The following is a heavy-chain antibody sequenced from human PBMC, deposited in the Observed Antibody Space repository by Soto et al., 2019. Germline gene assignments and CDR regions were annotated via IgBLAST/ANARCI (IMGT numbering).Heavy chain of an antibody. D-gene: IGHD6-19*01. J-gene: IGHJ4*02. V-gene: IGHV3-64D*06. CDR2: ISSNGAHR. Sequence: GGSLRLSCSASGFTFNTYGMHWVRQAPGKGLELVSAISSNGAHRYYADSVEGRFAISRDNSKNTLYLQMSSLRAEDTALYYCVKEGYMRSDWYGQFDYWGQGALVTVSS. CDR3: VKEGYMRSDWYGQFDY. CDR1: GFTFNTYG.